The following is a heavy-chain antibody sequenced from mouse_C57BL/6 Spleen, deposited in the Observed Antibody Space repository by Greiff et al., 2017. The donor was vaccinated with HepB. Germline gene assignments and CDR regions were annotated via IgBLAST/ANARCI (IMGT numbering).Heavy chain of an antibody. CDR2: INPSNGGT. CDR3: ARSQLRLRMHFDY. CDR1: GYTFTSYW. Sequence: QVQLQQPGTELVKPGASVKLSCKASGYTFTSYWMHWVKQRPGQGLEWIGNINPSNGGTNYNEKFKSKATLTVDKSSSTAYMQLSTLTSEDSAVSYCARSQLRLRMHFDYWGQGTTLTVSS. D-gene: IGHD3-2*02. J-gene: IGHJ2*01. V-gene: IGHV1-53*01.